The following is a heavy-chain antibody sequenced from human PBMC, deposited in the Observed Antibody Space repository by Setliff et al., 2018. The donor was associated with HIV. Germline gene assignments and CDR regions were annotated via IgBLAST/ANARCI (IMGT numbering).Heavy chain of an antibody. D-gene: IGHD2-21*02. CDR1: GESLSNYY. CDR2: INHNKSS. Sequence: KTSETLSLTCAVYGESLSNYYWSWIRQPPGKGLEWIGEINHNKSSDYNPSLKSRVTISVGTSKNQFSLRLSSVTAADRAVYYCARHDCGGDCSINWFDPWGQGTLVTVSS. CDR3: ARHDCGGDCSINWFDP. J-gene: IGHJ5*02. V-gene: IGHV4-34*01.